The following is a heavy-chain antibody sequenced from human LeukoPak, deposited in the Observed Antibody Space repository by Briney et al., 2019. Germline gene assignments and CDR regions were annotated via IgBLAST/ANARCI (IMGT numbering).Heavy chain of an antibody. CDR1: GFTFSSYW. CDR2: MDIDGRTI. D-gene: IGHD2-15*01. V-gene: IGHV3-74*01. CDR3: ARGMTVVVAATRRGAFDI. Sequence: GGSLRLSCAGSGFTFSSYWMHWVRQVPGKGLVWVSRMDIDGRTINYADSVKGRFTISRDNAKNTLYLQMNSLTVEDTAVYYCARGMTVVVAATRRGAFDIWGQGTMVTVSS. J-gene: IGHJ3*02.